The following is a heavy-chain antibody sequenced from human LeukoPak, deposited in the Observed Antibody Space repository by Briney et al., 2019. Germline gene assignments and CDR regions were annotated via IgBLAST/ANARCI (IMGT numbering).Heavy chain of an antibody. CDR2: IYYSGST. V-gene: IGHV4-59*12. J-gene: IGHJ4*02. CDR3: ASYTSGWGFDY. CDR1: GGSISSYY. Sequence: SETLSLTCTVSGGSISSYYWSWIRQPPGKGLEWIGYIYYSGSTNYNSSLKSRVTISVDKSKNQFSLKLSSVTAADTAVYYCASYTSGWGFDYWGQGTLVTVSS. D-gene: IGHD3-16*01.